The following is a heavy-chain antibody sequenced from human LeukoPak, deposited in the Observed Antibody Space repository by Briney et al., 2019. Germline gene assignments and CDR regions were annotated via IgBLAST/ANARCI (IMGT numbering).Heavy chain of an antibody. Sequence: SETLSLTCTVSGGSISSGDYYWSWIRQPPGKGLEWIGYIYYSGSTYYNPSLKSRVTISVDTSKNQFSLKLSSVTAADTAVYYCARGHMVTAIRLYYYYYGMDVWAKGPRSPSP. CDR2: IYYSGST. CDR1: GGSISSGDYY. V-gene: IGHV4-30-4*01. CDR3: ARGHMVTAIRLYYYYYGMDV. D-gene: IGHD2-21*02. J-gene: IGHJ6*02.